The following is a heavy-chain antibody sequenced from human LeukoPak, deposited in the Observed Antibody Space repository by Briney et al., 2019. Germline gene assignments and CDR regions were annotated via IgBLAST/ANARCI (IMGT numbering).Heavy chain of an antibody. CDR3: ARLPSRYCSSTSCYELLDY. CDR1: GGSFSGYY. CDR2: INNSGST. V-gene: IGHV4-34*01. Sequence: PSETLSLTCAVYGGSFSGYYWSWIRQPPGKGLEWIWEINNSGSTNYNPSLKSRVTISVDTAKNQFSLKLSSVTAADTAVYYCARLPSRYCSSTSCYELLDYWGQGTLVTVSS. D-gene: IGHD2-2*01. J-gene: IGHJ4*02.